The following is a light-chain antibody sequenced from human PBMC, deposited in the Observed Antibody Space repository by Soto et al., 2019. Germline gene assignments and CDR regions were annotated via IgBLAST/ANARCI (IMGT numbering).Light chain of an antibody. CDR1: QSISNH. V-gene: IGKV1-39*01. CDR3: QQSYSPPPVT. Sequence: DIQMTQSPSSLSASVEDRVIITCRASQSISNHLNLYQQKPGKAPKLLIFAAASLQSGVPSRFSGSGSGTDFTLTISSLQPEDFATYYCQQSYSPPPVTFGQGTRLEI. CDR2: AAA. J-gene: IGKJ5*01.